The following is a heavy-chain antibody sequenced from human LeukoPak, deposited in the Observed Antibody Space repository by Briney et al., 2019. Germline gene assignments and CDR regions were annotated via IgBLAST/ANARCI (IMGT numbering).Heavy chain of an antibody. V-gene: IGHV4-59*01. CDR1: GGSFSSYY. J-gene: IGHJ3*02. D-gene: IGHD3-9*01. CDR3: ARVRKLRYFDWLSPRPRDAFDI. CDR2: IYYSGST. Sequence: SETLSLTCAVYGGSFSSYYWSWIRQPPGKGLEWIGYIYYSGSTNYNPSLKSRVTISVDTSKNQFSLKLSSVTAADTAVYYCARVRKLRYFDWLSPRPRDAFDIWGQGTMVTVSS.